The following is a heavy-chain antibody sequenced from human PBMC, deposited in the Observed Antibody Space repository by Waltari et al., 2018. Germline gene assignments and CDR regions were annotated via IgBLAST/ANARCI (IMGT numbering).Heavy chain of an antibody. CDR2: VDPADSET. CDR1: GYTFTDYY. Sequence: EVQLVQSGAEVKKPGATVKISCKASGYTFTDYYIHWAQQAPGKGLEWMGRVDPADSETIYAEKFQGRVTITADTSTDTAYMELSSLRSEDTAVYYCATVLTTVPTYWFDPWGQGTLVTVSS. V-gene: IGHV1-69-2*01. D-gene: IGHD4-4*01. CDR3: ATVLTTVPTYWFDP. J-gene: IGHJ5*02.